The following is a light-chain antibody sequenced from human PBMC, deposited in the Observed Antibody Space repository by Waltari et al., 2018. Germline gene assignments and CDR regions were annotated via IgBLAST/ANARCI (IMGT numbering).Light chain of an antibody. CDR2: SNN. J-gene: IGLJ3*02. CDR3: AAWDDSLNGPV. Sequence: QSVLTQPPSASGPPGQPVPIPCSGSSANTGSNTVNWYQQLPGTAPKLLIQSNNQRPSGVPDRFSGSKSGTSASLAVSGLQSEDEAEYYCAAWDDSLNGPVFGGGTKLTVL. CDR1: SANTGSNT. V-gene: IGLV1-44*01.